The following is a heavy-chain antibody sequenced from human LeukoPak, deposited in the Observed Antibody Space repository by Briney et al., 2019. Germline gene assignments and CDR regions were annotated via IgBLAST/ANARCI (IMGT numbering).Heavy chain of an antibody. Sequence: PGGSLRLSCAASGFTFSRHWMSWVRQAPGKGLEWVANIKHDGTATYYVDSVKGRFTISRDNAKNSLYLQMNSLRAEDTAVYYCARISIAAAGDFDFWGQGTLVTVSS. CDR3: ARISIAAAGDFDF. J-gene: IGHJ4*02. CDR2: IKHDGTAT. D-gene: IGHD6-13*01. CDR1: GFTFSRHW. V-gene: IGHV3-7*05.